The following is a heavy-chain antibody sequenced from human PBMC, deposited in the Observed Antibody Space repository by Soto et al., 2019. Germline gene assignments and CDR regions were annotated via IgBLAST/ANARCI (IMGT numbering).Heavy chain of an antibody. V-gene: IGHV3-48*01. CDR1: GFTVSSND. D-gene: IGHD6-13*01. CDR2: ISSSSSTI. Sequence: GGSLRLSCAASGFTVSSNDMNWVRQAPGKGLEWVSYISSSSSTIYYADSVKGRFTISRDNAKNSLYLQMNSLRAEDTAVYYCARHPERIAQIGWFDPWGQGTLVTVSS. CDR3: ARHPERIAQIGWFDP. J-gene: IGHJ5*02.